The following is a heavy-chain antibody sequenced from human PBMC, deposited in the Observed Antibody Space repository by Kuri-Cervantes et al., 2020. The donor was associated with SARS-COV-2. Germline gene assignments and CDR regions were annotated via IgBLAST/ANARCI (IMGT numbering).Heavy chain of an antibody. J-gene: IGHJ4*02. CDR3: AKDMDTAMVMSFYFDY. CDR2: IKQDGSEK. CDR1: GFTFSSYW. D-gene: IGHD5-18*01. V-gene: IGHV3-7*03. Sequence: GESLKISCAASGFTFSSYWMSWVRQAPGKGLEWVANIKQDGSEKYYVDSVKGRFTISRDNAKNSLYLQMNSLRAEDTALYYCAKDMDTAMVMSFYFDYWGQGTLVTVSS.